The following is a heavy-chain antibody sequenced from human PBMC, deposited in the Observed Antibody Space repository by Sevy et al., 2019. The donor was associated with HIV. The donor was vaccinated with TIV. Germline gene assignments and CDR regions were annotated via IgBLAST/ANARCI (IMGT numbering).Heavy chain of an antibody. Sequence: GGSLRLSCAASGFTFSSYSMNWVRQAPGKGLEWVSYISSSSSTIYYADSVKGRFTISRDNAKNSVYLQMNSLTAEDTAVYYCARDRWAKYPEDGLDIWGQGTMVTVSS. V-gene: IGHV3-48*04. CDR2: ISSSSSTI. CDR1: GFTFSSYS. J-gene: IGHJ3*02. CDR3: ARDRWAKYPEDGLDI.